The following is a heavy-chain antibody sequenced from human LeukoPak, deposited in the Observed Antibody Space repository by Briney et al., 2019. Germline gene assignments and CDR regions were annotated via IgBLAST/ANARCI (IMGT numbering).Heavy chain of an antibody. CDR1: GFTLSSYA. V-gene: IGHV3-30*04. CDR2: LSYEGSHT. CDR3: ARDGQLDY. J-gene: IGHJ4*02. Sequence: GGSLRLSCAASGFTLSSYAMHWVRQAPGKGLEWMAVLSYEGSHTYYADSVKGRFTVSRDNSKNTLYLEMNSLRPEDTALYYCARDGQLDYWGQGTLATVSS. D-gene: IGHD1-1*01.